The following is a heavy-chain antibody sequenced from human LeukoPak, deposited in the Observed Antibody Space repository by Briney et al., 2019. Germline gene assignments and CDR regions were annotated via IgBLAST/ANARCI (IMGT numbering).Heavy chain of an antibody. CDR1: GYSFTSYW. D-gene: IGHD3-22*01. CDR3: ARRGYYYDSSGYYYGWFDP. J-gene: IGHJ5*02. CDR2: IYPGDFDH. V-gene: IGHV5-51*03. Sequence: GETLKISCKGSGYSFTSYWIGWLRQLPGKGLVWLGNIYPGDFDHRNRPSFQGQVTISPDKSISTAYLQWSSLKASDTAMYYCARRGYYYDSSGYYYGWFDPWGQGTLVTVSS.